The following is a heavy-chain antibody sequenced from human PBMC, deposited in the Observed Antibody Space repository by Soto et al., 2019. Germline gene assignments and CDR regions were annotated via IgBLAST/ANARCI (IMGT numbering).Heavy chain of an antibody. J-gene: IGHJ6*03. CDR1: GGSISSSSYY. CDR3: ARHNPDGDIVVVPAPGHYMDV. Sequence: SETLSLTCTVSGGSISSSSYYWGWIRQPPGKGLEWIGRIYYSGSTYYNPSLKSRVTISVDTSKSLFSLKLGSVTAADTAVYYWARHNPDGDIVVVPAPGHYMDVWGKGTTVTVSS. V-gene: IGHV4-39*01. CDR2: IYYSGST. D-gene: IGHD2-2*01.